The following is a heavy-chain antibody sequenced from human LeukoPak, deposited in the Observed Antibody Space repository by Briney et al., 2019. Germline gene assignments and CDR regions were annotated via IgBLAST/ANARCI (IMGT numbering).Heavy chain of an antibody. CDR1: GGTFSSYA. D-gene: IGHD3-10*01. CDR3: ARGPNSGLDY. CDR2: MNPNSGNT. V-gene: IGHV1-8*02. Sequence: ASVKVSCKASGGTFSSYAISWVRQAPGQGLEWMGWMNPNSGNTGYAQKFQGRVTMTRNTSISTAYMELSSLRSEDTAVYYCARGPNSGLDYWGQGTLVTVSS. J-gene: IGHJ4*02.